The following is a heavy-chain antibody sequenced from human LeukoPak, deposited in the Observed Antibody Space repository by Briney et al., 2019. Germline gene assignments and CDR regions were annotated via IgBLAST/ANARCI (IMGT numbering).Heavy chain of an antibody. CDR1: GGSFSGYY. CDR3: ARDKVELLWFGERNYYYYYMDV. D-gene: IGHD3-10*01. J-gene: IGHJ6*03. CDR2: INHSGST. Sequence: PSETLSLTCAVYGGSFSGYYWSWIRQPPGKGLEWIGEINHSGSTNYNPSLKSRVTISVDTSKNHFSLRLRSVTAADTAVYYCARDKVELLWFGERNYYYYYMDVWGKGTTVTISS. V-gene: IGHV4-34*01.